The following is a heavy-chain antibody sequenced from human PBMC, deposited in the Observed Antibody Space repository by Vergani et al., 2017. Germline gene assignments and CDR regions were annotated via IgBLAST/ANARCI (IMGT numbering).Heavy chain of an antibody. V-gene: IGHV3-30*02. D-gene: IGHD2-2*01. CDR2: IRYDGSNK. CDR3: AKEDIVVVPATHYPIYYYGMDV. CDR1: GFTFSSYG. Sequence: QVQLVESGGGVVQPGGSLRLSCAASGFTFSSYGMHWVRQAPGKGLEWVAFIRYDGSNKYYADSVKGRFTISRDNSKNTLYLQMNSLRAEDTAVYYCAKEDIVVVPATHYPIYYYGMDVWSQGTTVTVSS. J-gene: IGHJ6*02.